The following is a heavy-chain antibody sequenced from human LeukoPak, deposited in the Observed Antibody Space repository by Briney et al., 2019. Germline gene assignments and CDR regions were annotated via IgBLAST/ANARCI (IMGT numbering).Heavy chain of an antibody. CDR1: GFTFSTYA. CDR3: AKIDLPDYYYDSSGYKTGTPFDY. J-gene: IGHJ4*02. V-gene: IGHV3-23*01. CDR2: IIASGEST. D-gene: IGHD3-22*01. Sequence: PGGTLRLSCAASGFTFSTYAMSWVRQGPGKGLEWVSTIIASGESTYYTDSVEGRFTISRDNSKNTLYLQMNSLRAEDTAVYYCAKIDLPDYYYDSSGYKTGTPFDYWGQGTLVTVSS.